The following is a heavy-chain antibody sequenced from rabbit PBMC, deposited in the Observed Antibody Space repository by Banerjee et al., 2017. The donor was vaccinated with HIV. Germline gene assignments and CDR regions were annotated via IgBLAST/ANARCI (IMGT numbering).Heavy chain of an antibody. Sequence: CTASGFSFSSSYWISWVRQAPGKGLEWLACIYAGSSGNTYYASWAKGRFTISKTSSTTVTLQMTSLTAADTATYFCARDLAGVIGWNFDLWGPGTLVTV. CDR2: IYAGSSGNT. J-gene: IGHJ4*01. D-gene: IGHD4-1*01. CDR1: GFSFSSSYW. V-gene: IGHV1S45*01. CDR3: ARDLAGVIGWNFDL.